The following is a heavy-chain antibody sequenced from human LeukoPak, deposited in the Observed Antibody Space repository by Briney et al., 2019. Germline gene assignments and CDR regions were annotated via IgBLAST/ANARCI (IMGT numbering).Heavy chain of an antibody. CDR1: GFTFSSYA. CDR3: AKSPGYDYNSVFYFDY. CDR2: ISGSGGST. J-gene: IGHJ4*02. D-gene: IGHD5-12*01. V-gene: IGHV3-23*01. Sequence: GGSLRLSCAASGFTFSSYAMSWVRQAPGKGLEWVSAISGSGGSTYYADSVKGRFTLSRDNSKNTLYLQMNSLRAEDTAVYYCAKSPGYDYNSVFYFDYSGQGTLVTVSS.